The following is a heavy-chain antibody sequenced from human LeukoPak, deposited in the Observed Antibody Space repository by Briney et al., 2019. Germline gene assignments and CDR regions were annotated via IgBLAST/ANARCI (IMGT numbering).Heavy chain of an antibody. V-gene: IGHV1-18*01. D-gene: IGHD3-22*01. CDR1: GYTFISYG. CDR3: ARVVPPYYDDRSGPLDF. CDR2: ISAYDGNT. Sequence: ASVRVSCKASGYTFISYGISWVRQAPGQGLEWMGWISAYDGNTLYAQKFQGTVTMTTDTSTTTAYMELRSLRSDDTAVYFCARVVPPYYDDRSGPLDFWGQGTLVTVSS. J-gene: IGHJ4*02.